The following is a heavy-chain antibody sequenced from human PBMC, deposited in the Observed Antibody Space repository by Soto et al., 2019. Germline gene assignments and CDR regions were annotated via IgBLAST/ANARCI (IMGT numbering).Heavy chain of an antibody. CDR2: IYSGGST. J-gene: IGHJ6*02. CDR3: ARSPEVRGGYYYYGMDV. D-gene: IGHD3-10*01. V-gene: IGHV3-53*01. Sequence: GGSLRLSCAASGFTVSSNYMSWVRQAPGKGLEWVSVIYSGGSTNYADSVKGRFTISRDNSKNTLYLQMNSLRAEDTAVYYCARSPEVRGGYYYYGMDVWGQGTTVTVSS. CDR1: GFTVSSNY.